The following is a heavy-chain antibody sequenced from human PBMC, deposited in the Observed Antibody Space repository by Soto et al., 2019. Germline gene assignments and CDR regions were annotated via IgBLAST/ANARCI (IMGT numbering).Heavy chain of an antibody. Sequence: SETLSLTCTVSGGSVNRGSYYWTWLRQPPGKGLEWIGYIYSSGSTNYNPSLKSRVTISVDTSKNQFPLKLTAVTAADTAVYFCARGTDDYNGWYFDFWGRGTLVTVSS. CDR3: ARGTDDYNGWYFDF. CDR1: GGSVNRGSYY. V-gene: IGHV4-61*01. D-gene: IGHD2-8*01. CDR2: IYSSGST. J-gene: IGHJ2*01.